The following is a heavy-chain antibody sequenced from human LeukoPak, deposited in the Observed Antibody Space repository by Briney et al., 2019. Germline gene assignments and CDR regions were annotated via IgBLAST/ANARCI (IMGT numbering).Heavy chain of an antibody. J-gene: IGHJ3*02. Sequence: PSETLSLTCTASGGSISSNYWSWIRQPPGKGLEWIGYIYYSGTTNYNPSLESRLTISVDTSKNQFSLILSSVTAADTAVYCCARGPYDSSGHRSGFDIWGQGTMVTVSS. CDR2: IYYSGTT. CDR1: GGSISSNY. CDR3: ARGPYDSSGHRSGFDI. V-gene: IGHV4-59*01. D-gene: IGHD3-22*01.